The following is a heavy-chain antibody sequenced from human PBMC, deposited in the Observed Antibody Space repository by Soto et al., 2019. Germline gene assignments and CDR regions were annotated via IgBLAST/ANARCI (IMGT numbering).Heavy chain of an antibody. CDR2: IIPIFGTA. CDR3: ARETVGAAPLSAQGWFDP. V-gene: IGHV1-69*12. CDR1: GGTVSSYA. J-gene: IGHJ5*02. D-gene: IGHD3-16*02. Sequence: QVQLVQSGAEVKKPGSSVKVSCKASGGTVSSYAINWVRQAPGQGLEWMGGIIPIFGTANYAQKCLGRVPMTEEESTSTAYMELISLSSVDTVVYYCARETVGAAPLSAQGWFDPVGQGTLVTVSS.